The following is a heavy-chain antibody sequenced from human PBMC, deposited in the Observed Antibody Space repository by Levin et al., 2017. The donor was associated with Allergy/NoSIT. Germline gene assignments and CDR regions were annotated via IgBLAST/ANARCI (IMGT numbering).Heavy chain of an antibody. CDR2: IYYSGST. Sequence: PSETLSLTCTVSGGSISSSSYYWGWIRQPPGKGLEWIGSIYYSGSTYYNPSLKSRVTISVDTSKNQFSLKLSSVTAADTAVYYCARRNSSGWLRYFDYWGQGTLVTVSS. V-gene: IGHV4-39*01. CDR1: GGSISSSSYY. D-gene: IGHD6-19*01. J-gene: IGHJ4*02. CDR3: ARRNSSGWLRYFDY.